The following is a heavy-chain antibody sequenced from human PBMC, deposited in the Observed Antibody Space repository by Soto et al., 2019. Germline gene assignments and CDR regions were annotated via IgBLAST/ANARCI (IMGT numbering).Heavy chain of an antibody. V-gene: IGHV3-7*01. CDR2: IKPDESVK. CDR1: GFTLSNYW. Sequence: HPGGSLRLSCAASGFTLSNYWMAWVRQAPGKGLEWVANIKPDESVKSYAASVKGRFTISRDSANNSLFLQMNSLRAEDTAVYYCAQDLFSVPTYWGRGTLVTVSS. CDR3: AQDLFSVPTY. J-gene: IGHJ4*02. D-gene: IGHD3-10*02.